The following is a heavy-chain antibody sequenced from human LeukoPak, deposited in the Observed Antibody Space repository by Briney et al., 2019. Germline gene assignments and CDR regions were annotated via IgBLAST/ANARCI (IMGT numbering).Heavy chain of an antibody. CDR2: INGLGDKT. J-gene: IGHJ4*02. D-gene: IGHD4/OR15-4a*01. Sequence: GGSLRLSSAASGFIVSSYAMSWVRQAPGKGLEWVSGINGLGDKTYYADSVKGRFTMSRDNSKQTLFLQMNSQRDEDSAVYYCVKDGTDTPMVLPDLFFDFWGQGSLVTVSS. CDR3: VKDGTDTPMVLPDLFFDF. CDR1: GFIVSSYA. V-gene: IGHV3-23*01.